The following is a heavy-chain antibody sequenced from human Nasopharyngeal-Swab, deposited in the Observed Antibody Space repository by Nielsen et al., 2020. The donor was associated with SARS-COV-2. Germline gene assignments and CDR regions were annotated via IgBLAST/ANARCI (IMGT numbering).Heavy chain of an antibody. V-gene: IGHV4-34*01. CDR2: INHSGCT. D-gene: IGHD1-26*01. CDR3: ARGISGSYHYFDY. J-gene: IGHJ4*02. Sequence: SETLSLTCAVYGGSFSGYYWSWIRQPPGKGLEWIGEINHSGCTNYNPSLKSRVTISVDTSKNQFSLKLSSVTAADTAVYYCARGISGSYHYFDYWGQGTLVTVSS. CDR1: GGSFSGYY.